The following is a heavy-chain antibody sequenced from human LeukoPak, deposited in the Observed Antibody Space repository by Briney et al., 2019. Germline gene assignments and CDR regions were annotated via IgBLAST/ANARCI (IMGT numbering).Heavy chain of an antibody. CDR3: ARGDGQPSGFFDY. CDR2: IYYSGST. CDR1: GGSISSSSYY. J-gene: IGHJ4*02. V-gene: IGHV4-39*01. Sequence: PSETLSLTCTVSGGSISSSSYYWGWIRQPPGQGLEWIGSIYYSGSTYYNPSLKSRVSISVDTSKNQFSLKRSSVTAADTAVYYCARGDGQPSGFFDYWGQGTLVTVSS. D-gene: IGHD3-16*01.